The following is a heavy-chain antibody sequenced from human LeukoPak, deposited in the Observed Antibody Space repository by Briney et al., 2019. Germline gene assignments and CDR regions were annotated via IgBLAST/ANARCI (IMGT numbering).Heavy chain of an antibody. Sequence: GGSLRLSCAASAFTFSAYGMHWVRQAPGKGLEWVAFIRYDGTNKYYADSVKGRFTISRDNSKNTLYLQMNSLRAEDTAVYYCAKSGHQEYSSSWYYFHYWGQGTLVTVSS. CDR1: AFTFSAYG. D-gene: IGHD6-13*01. CDR2: IRYDGTNK. CDR3: AKSGHQEYSSSWYYFHY. J-gene: IGHJ4*02. V-gene: IGHV3-30*02.